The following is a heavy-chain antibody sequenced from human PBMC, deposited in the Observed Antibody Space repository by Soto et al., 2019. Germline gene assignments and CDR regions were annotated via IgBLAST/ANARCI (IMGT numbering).Heavy chain of an antibody. CDR3: AKHSHSASYYWAVDI. V-gene: IGHV5-51*01. Sequence: GESLKISSKGSGYSFSNYWLVWVRQMPGKGLEWMGIIYPDDSDARYSPSFQGQVTISADKSISTAYLQWSSLKASDTAMYYCAKHSHSASYYWAVDIWGQGTMVTVSS. CDR1: GYSFSNYW. J-gene: IGHJ3*02. CDR2: IYPDDSDA. D-gene: IGHD1-26*01.